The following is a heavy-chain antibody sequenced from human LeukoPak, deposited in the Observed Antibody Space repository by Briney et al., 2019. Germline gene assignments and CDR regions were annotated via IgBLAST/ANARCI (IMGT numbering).Heavy chain of an antibody. CDR3: ARAGYCSGGSCYDGYFDY. CDR1: GFTVSSNY. D-gene: IGHD2-15*01. Sequence: GGSLRLSCAGSGFTVSSNYMSWVRQAPGKGLEWVSVIYSGGSTYYADSVKGRFTISRDNSKNTLYLQMNSLRAEDTAVYYCARAGYCSGGSCYDGYFDYWGQGTLVTVSS. CDR2: IYSGGST. V-gene: IGHV3-66*01. J-gene: IGHJ4*02.